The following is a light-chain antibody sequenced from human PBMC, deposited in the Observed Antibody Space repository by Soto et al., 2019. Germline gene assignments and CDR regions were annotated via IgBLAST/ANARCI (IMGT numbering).Light chain of an antibody. Sequence: QSALTQPASVSGSPGQSITIACTGSTSDVGAYNYVSWYKHHPCQAPQLMIYEVSNRPSGVANRFSGSKSGNTASLTISGLQADDEGDYYCSSKTSSSSPIVFGTGTKVTV. V-gene: IGLV2-14*01. CDR1: TSDVGAYNY. J-gene: IGLJ1*01. CDR3: SSKTSSSSPIV. CDR2: EVS.